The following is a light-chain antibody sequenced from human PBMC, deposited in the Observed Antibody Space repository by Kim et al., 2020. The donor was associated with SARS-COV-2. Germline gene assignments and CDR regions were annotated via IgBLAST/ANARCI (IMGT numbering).Light chain of an antibody. CDR2: GAS. Sequence: PGERVTLSCRARQSVSSSYLTWYQQKPGQAPRLLIYGASTRATSIPARFSGSGSGTDFTLTISSLQPEDFAVYYCQQDYNLYTFGQGTKLEI. V-gene: IGKV3D-7*01. CDR3: QQDYNLYT. J-gene: IGKJ2*01. CDR1: QSVSSSY.